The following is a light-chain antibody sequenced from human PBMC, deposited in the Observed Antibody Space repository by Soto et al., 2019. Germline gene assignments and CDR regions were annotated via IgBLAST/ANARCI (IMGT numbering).Light chain of an antibody. J-gene: IGKJ3*01. Sequence: EIGLTQSPGTLSLSPGERAPLSCRASQSVSSSYLAWYQQKPGQAPWLLIYGASSRATGIPDRFSGSGSGTDFTLTISRLEPEDFAVYYCQQYGSSPFTFGPGTKVDIK. CDR3: QQYGSSPFT. V-gene: IGKV3-20*01. CDR1: QSVSSSY. CDR2: GAS.